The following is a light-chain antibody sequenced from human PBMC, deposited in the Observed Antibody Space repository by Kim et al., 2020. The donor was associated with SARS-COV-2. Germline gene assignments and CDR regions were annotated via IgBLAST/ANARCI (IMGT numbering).Light chain of an antibody. CDR2: DSS. Sequence: DIQMTQSPSSVSASVGDRVTITCQASQDISKYLNWYQQKPGKAPKLLIYDSSTLETGVPSRFRGNGSGTHYTFTITSLQPDDFATYYCQQYDNLPPRTFGGGTKVDIK. V-gene: IGKV1-33*01. J-gene: IGKJ4*01. CDR1: QDISKY. CDR3: QQYDNLPPRT.